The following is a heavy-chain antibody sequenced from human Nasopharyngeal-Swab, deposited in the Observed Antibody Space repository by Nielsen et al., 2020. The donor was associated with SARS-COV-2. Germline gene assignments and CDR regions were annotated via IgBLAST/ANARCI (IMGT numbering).Heavy chain of an antibody. CDR1: GGPISSSSYY. Sequence: LSLTCTVSGGPISSSSYYWGWVRQAPGKGLEWVSYISSSGSTIYYADPVKGRFTISRDNAKNSLYLQMNSLRAEDTAVYYCARDKPTTDDAFDIWGQGTMVTVSS. V-gene: IGHV3-48*03. CDR3: ARDKPTTDDAFDI. J-gene: IGHJ3*02. CDR2: ISSSGSTI. D-gene: IGHD1-26*01.